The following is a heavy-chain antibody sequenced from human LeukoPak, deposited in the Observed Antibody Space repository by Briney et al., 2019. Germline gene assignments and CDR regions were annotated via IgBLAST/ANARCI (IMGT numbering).Heavy chain of an antibody. CDR1: GFTFSSYS. CDR2: ISSSSSYI. V-gene: IGHV3-21*01. J-gene: IGHJ4*02. D-gene: IGHD2-15*01. Sequence: PGGSLRLSCAASGFTFSSYSMNWVRQAPGKGLEWVSSISSSSSYIYYADSVKGRFTISRDNAKNSLYLQMNSLRAEDTAVYYCARDPGGSGQFLDYWGQGTLVTVSS. CDR3: ARDPGGSGQFLDY.